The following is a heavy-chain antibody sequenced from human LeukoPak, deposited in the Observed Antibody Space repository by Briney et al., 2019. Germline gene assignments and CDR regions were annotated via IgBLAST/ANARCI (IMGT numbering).Heavy chain of an antibody. CDR2: IYTSGST. Sequence: SETLSLTCTVSGGSISSGSYYWSWIRQPAGKGLEWIGRIYTSGSTNYNPSLKSRVTISVDTSKNQFSLKLSSVTAADTAVYYCARESPPYNWKGFFQLTYFDYWGQGTLVTVSS. J-gene: IGHJ4*02. V-gene: IGHV4-61*02. CDR1: GGSISSGSYY. CDR3: ARESPPYNWKGFFQLTYFDY. D-gene: IGHD1-20*01.